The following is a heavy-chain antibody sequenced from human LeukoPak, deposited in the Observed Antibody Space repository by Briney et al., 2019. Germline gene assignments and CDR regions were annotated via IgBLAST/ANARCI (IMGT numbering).Heavy chain of an antibody. CDR2: IKHDGSEK. CDR3: AKETRGYYDY. V-gene: IGHV3-7*01. J-gene: IGHJ4*02. CDR1: GFTFSSYG. Sequence: GGSLRLSCAASGFTFSSYGMHWVRQAPGKGLEWVANIKHDGSEKYSVDSVKGRFTISRDNAKNSLFLQMNSLRVEDTAVYYCAKETRGYYDYWGQGTLVTVSS.